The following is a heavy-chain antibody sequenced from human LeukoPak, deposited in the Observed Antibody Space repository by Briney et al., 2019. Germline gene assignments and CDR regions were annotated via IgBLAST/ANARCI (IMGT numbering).Heavy chain of an antibody. J-gene: IGHJ4*02. Sequence: GGSLRLSCAASGFTFSSYWMHWVRQAPGKGLVGVSRINSDGSSTSYADSVKGRFTISRDNAKNTLYLQMNSLRAEDTAVYYCARDGTYYYDSSGYPDYWGQGTLVTVSS. CDR2: INSDGSST. CDR3: ARDGTYYYDSSGYPDY. CDR1: GFTFSSYW. V-gene: IGHV3-74*01. D-gene: IGHD3-22*01.